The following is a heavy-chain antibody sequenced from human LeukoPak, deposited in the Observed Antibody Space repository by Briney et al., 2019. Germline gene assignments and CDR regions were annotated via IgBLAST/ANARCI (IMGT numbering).Heavy chain of an antibody. CDR1: GFTFSNYA. V-gene: IGHV3-30*18. CDR3: AKDLHYYGPGSSPQY. Sequence: GGSLRLSCEASGFTFSNYAIHWVRRAPGKGLEWVALISYDGSTKHYADSVKGRFTISSDNSKNTLSLQINSLRSEDTAVYYCAKDLHYYGPGSSPQYWGQGTLVTVSS. CDR2: ISYDGSTK. D-gene: IGHD3-10*01. J-gene: IGHJ4*02.